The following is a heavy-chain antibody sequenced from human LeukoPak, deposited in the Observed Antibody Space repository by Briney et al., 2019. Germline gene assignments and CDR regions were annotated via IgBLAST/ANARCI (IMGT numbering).Heavy chain of an antibody. CDR1: GFTFSKYS. CDR3: AKDREEQLVRGWFDP. Sequence: QTGGSLRLSCAASGFTFSKYSIHWVRQAPGKGLEWVAFMRYNGGNGYYADSVKGRFTISRDNLRSMLYLQMNSLRTGDTGLYFCAKDREEQLVRGWFDPWGQGTLVTVSS. J-gene: IGHJ5*02. D-gene: IGHD6-13*01. V-gene: IGHV3-30*02. CDR2: MRYNGGNG.